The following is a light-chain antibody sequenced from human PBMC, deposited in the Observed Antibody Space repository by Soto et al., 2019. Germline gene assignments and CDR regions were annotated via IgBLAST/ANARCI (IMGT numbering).Light chain of an antibody. J-gene: IGLJ1*01. CDR1: SSDVGNYNL. CDR2: EVS. Sequence: QSVLTQPASVTGSPGLSSTISCTGTSSDVGNYNLVSWYQQHPGKAPRLMIYEVSKRPSGVSNRFSGSKSGNTASLTISGLQAEDEADYYCCSYAGDSTPYVFGTGTKVTVL. CDR3: CSYAGDSTPYV. V-gene: IGLV2-23*02.